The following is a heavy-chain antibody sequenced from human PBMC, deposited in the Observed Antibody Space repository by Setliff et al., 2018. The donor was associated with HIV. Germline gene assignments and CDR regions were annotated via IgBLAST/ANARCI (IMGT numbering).Heavy chain of an antibody. Sequence: GESLRLSCAASGFTFSSYTMNWVRQAPGKGLEWVSSISSDSTDIYYADSMKGRFTISRDNAKNSLYLQMSSLGAEDTAVYYCAREDVYYYDSEGYYLLEYWGQGTPVTVPQ. CDR3: AREDVYYYDSEGYYLLEY. CDR2: ISSDSTDI. V-gene: IGHV3-21*01. CDR1: GFTFSSYT. J-gene: IGHJ4*02. D-gene: IGHD3-22*01.